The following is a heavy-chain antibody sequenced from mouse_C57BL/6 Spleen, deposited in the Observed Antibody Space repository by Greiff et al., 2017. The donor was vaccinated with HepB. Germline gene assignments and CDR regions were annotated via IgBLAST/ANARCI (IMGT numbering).Heavy chain of an antibody. CDR2: SYPRDGST. D-gene: IGHD4-1*01. J-gene: IGHJ3*01. CDR3: ARGAGTAWLAY. V-gene: IGHV1-85*01. Sequence: VQLQESGPELVKPGASVKLSCKASGYTFTSYDMNWVKQRPGQGLEWIGWSYPRDGSTKDNEKFKGKATLTVDTSSSTAYMELHSLTSEDSAVYFCARGAGTAWLAYWGQGTLVTVSA. CDR1: GYTFTSYD.